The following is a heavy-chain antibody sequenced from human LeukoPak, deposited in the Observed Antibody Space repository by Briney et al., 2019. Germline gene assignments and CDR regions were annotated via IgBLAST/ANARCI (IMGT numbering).Heavy chain of an antibody. CDR2: INHSGST. CDR1: GGSFSGYY. V-gene: IGHV4-34*01. CDR3: ARGYCSSTSCSYYGMDV. J-gene: IGHJ6*02. Sequence: PSETLSLTCAVYGGSFSGYYWSWIRQPPGKGLGWVGEINHSGSTNYNPFLKSRVTISLDTSKNQFSLKLSSVPAADTAVYYCARGYCSSTSCSYYGMDVWGQGTTVTVSS. D-gene: IGHD2-2*01.